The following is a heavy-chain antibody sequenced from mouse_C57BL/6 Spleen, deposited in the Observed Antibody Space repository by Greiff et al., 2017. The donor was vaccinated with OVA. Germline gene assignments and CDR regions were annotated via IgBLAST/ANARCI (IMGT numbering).Heavy chain of an antibody. J-gene: IGHJ4*01. Sequence: QVQLKQSGPGLVQPSQSLSITCTVSGFSLTSYGVHWVRQSPGKGLEWLGVIWRGGSTDYNAAFMSRLSITKDNSKSQVFFKMNSLQADDTAIYYCAKNSYDYDLYYAMDYWGQGTSVTVSS. CDR2: IWRGGST. CDR1: GFSLTSYG. V-gene: IGHV2-5*01. CDR3: AKNSYDYDLYYAMDY. D-gene: IGHD2-4*01.